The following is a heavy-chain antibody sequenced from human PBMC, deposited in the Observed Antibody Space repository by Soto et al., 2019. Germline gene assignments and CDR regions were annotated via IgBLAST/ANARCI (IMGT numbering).Heavy chain of an antibody. CDR1: GFTLYKYA. D-gene: IGHD3-9*01. J-gene: IGHJ4*02. CDR3: ARDREPDGIWTFDS. CDR2: SFSSGGT. V-gene: IGHV3-23*05. Sequence: SCAALGFTLYKYAMGWVRQVPGKGLEWVAESFSSGGTQYADSVKGRFTISRDNSRNMVFLQMNGLRVEDTALYYCARDREPDGIWTFDSWGQGALVTVSS.